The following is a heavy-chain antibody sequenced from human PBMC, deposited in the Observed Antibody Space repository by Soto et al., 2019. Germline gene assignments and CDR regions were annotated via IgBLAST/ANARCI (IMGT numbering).Heavy chain of an antibody. Sequence: QITLKESGPTVVKPTQTLTLTCTFSGFSLNTASGVGVGWIRQPPGKALEWLALVYWDDDKRYSPSLKSRLTIPKDTPKNQVVLTMTNMDPVDTASSCCARAQWFGDPFDYWGQGTLVTVSS. J-gene: IGHJ4*02. V-gene: IGHV2-5*02. CDR1: GFSLNTASGVG. CDR3: ARAQWFGDPFDY. D-gene: IGHD3-10*01. CDR2: VYWDDDK.